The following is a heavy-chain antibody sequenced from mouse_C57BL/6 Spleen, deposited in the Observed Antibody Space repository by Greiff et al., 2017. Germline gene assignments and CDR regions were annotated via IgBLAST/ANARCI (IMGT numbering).Heavy chain of an antibody. J-gene: IGHJ2*01. Sequence: QVQLKQSGAELVRPGASVTLSCKASGYTFTDYEMHWVKQTPVHGLEWIGAIDPETGGTAYNQKFKGKAILTADKSSSTAYMELRSLTSEDSAVYYGTSTVVATCDYWGQGTTLTVSS. CDR3: TSTVVATCDY. D-gene: IGHD1-1*01. V-gene: IGHV1-15*01. CDR1: GYTFTDYE. CDR2: IDPETGGT.